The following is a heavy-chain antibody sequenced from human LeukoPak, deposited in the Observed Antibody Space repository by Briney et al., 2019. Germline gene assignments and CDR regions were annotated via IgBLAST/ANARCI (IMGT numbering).Heavy chain of an antibody. Sequence: KTSETLSLTCTVSGGSISSSSYYWGWIRQPPGKGLEWIGSIYYSGSTYYNPSLKSRVTISVDTSKNQFSLKLSSVTVADTAVYHCARHRGYYCGSGSLGGFDYWGQGTLVTVSS. CDR2: IYYSGST. CDR3: ARHRGYYCGSGSLGGFDY. D-gene: IGHD3-10*01. CDR1: GGSISSSSYY. J-gene: IGHJ4*02. V-gene: IGHV4-39*01.